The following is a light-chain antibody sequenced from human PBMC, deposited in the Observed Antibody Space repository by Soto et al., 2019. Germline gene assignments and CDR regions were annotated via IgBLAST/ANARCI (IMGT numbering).Light chain of an antibody. CDR2: GAS. CDR1: QSVSSSY. V-gene: IGKV3-20*01. J-gene: IGKJ1*01. CDR3: QQYGTSPRN. Sequence: EIVLTQSPGTLSLSPGERATLSCRASQSVSSSYLAWYQQKPGQAPRLLIYGASSRATGIKDRFSGSGSGTDFTLTISRLEPEDIAVYYCQQYGTSPRNFGQGNRVEIK.